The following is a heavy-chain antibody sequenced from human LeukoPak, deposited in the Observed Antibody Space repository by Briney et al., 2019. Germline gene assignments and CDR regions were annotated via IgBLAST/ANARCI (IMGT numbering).Heavy chain of an antibody. CDR3: ARDRGYSCGY. CDR1: GFTFSSYA. CDR2: ISGSGDST. J-gene: IGHJ4*02. V-gene: IGHV3-23*01. Sequence: GGSLRLSCAASGFTFSSYAMSWVRRAPGKGLEWVSTISGSGDSTYYADSVKGRFTISRDNSKNTLYLQMNSLRAEDTAVYYCARDRGYSCGYWGQGTLVTVSS. D-gene: IGHD5-18*01.